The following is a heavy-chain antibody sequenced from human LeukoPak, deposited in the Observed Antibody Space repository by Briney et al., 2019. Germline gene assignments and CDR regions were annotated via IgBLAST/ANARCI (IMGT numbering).Heavy chain of an antibody. J-gene: IGHJ4*02. V-gene: IGHV4-39*07. Sequence: SQTLSLTCTVSGGSISSGDYYWGWIRQPPGKGLEWIGSIYHSGSTYYNPSLKSRVTISVDTSKNQFSLKLSSVTAADTAVYYCAARGRAHYYDSSGLNWGQGTLVTVSS. CDR1: GGSISSGDYY. CDR3: AARGRAHYYDSSGLN. D-gene: IGHD3-22*01. CDR2: IYHSGST.